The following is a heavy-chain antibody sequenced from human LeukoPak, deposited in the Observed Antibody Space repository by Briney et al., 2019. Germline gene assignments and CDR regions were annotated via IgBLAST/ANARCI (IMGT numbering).Heavy chain of an antibody. CDR3: ARDERSGSYFYDAFDI. D-gene: IGHD1-26*01. CDR2: ISSSGSTI. Sequence: LGGSLRLSCAASGSTFSDYYMSWIRQAPGKGLEWVSYISSSGSTIYYADSVKGRFTISRDNAKNSLYLQMNSLRAEDTAVYYCARDERSGSYFYDAFDIWGQGTMVTVSS. CDR1: GSTFSDYY. V-gene: IGHV3-11*04. J-gene: IGHJ3*02.